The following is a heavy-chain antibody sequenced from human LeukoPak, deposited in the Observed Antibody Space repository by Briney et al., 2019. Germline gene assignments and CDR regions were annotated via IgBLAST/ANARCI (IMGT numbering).Heavy chain of an antibody. J-gene: IGHJ4*02. CDR3: TRTRAVAGTPYYFDY. D-gene: IGHD6-19*01. CDR2: IRSKAYGGTT. V-gene: IGHV3-49*03. CDR1: GFTFGDYA. Sequence: PGGSLRLSCTASGFTFGDYAMSWFRQAPGKGLEWVGFIRSKAYGGTTEYAASVKGRFTISRDDSKSIAYLQMNSLKTEDTAVYYCTRTRAVAGTPYYFDYWGQGTLVTVSS.